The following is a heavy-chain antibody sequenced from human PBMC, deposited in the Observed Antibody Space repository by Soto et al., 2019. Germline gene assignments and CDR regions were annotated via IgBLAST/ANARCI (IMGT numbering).Heavy chain of an antibody. CDR1: GFAFSMYD. CDR3: ARDKGLCSSASCPNKIYHFAMDV. V-gene: IGHV3-13*01. CDR2: IGTAGDT. D-gene: IGHD2-2*01. Sequence: DVQLVESGGGLVQPGGSLRLSCAASGFAFSMYDMHWVRQVAGKGLEWVSAIGTAGDTLYAGSVKGRFSASRENANNSLYLQMNSLRAGDTAVYYCARDKGLCSSASCPNKIYHFAMDVWGLGTTVIVSS. J-gene: IGHJ6*02.